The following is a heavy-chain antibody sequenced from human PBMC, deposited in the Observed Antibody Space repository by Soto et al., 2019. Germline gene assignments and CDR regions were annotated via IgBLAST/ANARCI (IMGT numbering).Heavy chain of an antibody. V-gene: IGHV3-23*01. CDR2: ISSSGDRA. CDR1: GFSFSKHA. Sequence: EVQLLESGGGLVPPGGSLRLSCAASGFSFSKHAMNWVRQAPGKGLEWISAISSSGDRAYYADSVKGRFTISRDNSKNTLYLQMNSLRAEDTAVYYCARLPSQNYFDSSGFDYWGQGTLVSVSS. J-gene: IGHJ4*02. D-gene: IGHD3-22*01. CDR3: ARLPSQNYFDSSGFDY.